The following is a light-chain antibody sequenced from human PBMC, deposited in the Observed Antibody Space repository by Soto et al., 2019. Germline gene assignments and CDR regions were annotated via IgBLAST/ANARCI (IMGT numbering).Light chain of an antibody. Sequence: QSALTQPASVSGSPGQSITISCTGTSSDVGGYNYVSWYQQHPGKVPKLMIYEVSKRPSGVVNRFAGSKSGNTASMTISGLQAEDEADYYCSSFTSSSTQVFGTGTKVTVL. CDR3: SSFTSSSTQV. CDR2: EVS. J-gene: IGLJ1*01. CDR1: SSDVGGYNY. V-gene: IGLV2-14*01.